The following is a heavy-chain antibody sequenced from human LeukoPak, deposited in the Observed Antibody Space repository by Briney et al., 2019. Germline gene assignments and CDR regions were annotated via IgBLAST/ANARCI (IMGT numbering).Heavy chain of an antibody. CDR2: IKQDGSEK. V-gene: IGHV3-7*03. CDR1: GFTFSSYW. CDR3: ATSRSFDY. Sequence: SGGSLRLSCAASGFTFSSYWMSWVRQAPGKGLEWVANIKQDGSEKYYMDSVKGRLTVSRDNAKNSVYLQMNSLRAEDTAVYYCATSRSFDYWGQGTLSPSPQ. J-gene: IGHJ4*02.